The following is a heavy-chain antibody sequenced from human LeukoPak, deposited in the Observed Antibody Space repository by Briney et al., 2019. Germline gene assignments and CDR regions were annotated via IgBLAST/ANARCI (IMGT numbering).Heavy chain of an antibody. J-gene: IGHJ4*02. Sequence: GGSLRLSCAASGFTFSSYAMSWVRQAPGKGLEWVSAISGSGGSTYYADSVKGRFTISRDNGRNSLYLQMSSLRAEDTAVYYCASGTGSYEYWGQGTLVTVSS. V-gene: IGHV3-23*01. CDR1: GFTFSSYA. CDR3: ASGTGSYEY. CDR2: ISGSGGST. D-gene: IGHD1-26*01.